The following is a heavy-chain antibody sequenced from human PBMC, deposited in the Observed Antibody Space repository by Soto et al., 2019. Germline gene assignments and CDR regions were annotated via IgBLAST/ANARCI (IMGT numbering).Heavy chain of an antibody. CDR1: GGPISSGGYY. Sequence: NPSETLSLTCTVSGGPISSGGYYWSWIRQHPGKGLEWIGYIFYSGGTYYNPSLKSRVSISVDTSKNQFSLKLSSVTAADTAVFYCARGPLTPYFDYWGQGALVTVSS. D-gene: IGHD7-27*01. J-gene: IGHJ4*02. CDR2: IFYSGGT. CDR3: ARGPLTPYFDY. V-gene: IGHV4-31*03.